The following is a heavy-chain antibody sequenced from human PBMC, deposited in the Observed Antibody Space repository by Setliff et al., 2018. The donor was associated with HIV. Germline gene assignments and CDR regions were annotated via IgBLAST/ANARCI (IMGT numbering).Heavy chain of an antibody. D-gene: IGHD3-22*01. CDR1: DDSMTSNY. CDR3: ARGKNYYDSSGYHY. CDR2: IYYSGST. V-gene: IGHV4-59*01. J-gene: IGHJ4*02. Sequence: PSETLSLTCTVSDDSMTSNYWSWIRQPPGKGLEWIGYIYYSGSTNYSPSLKSRVTISVDTSKNQFSLKLSSVTAADTAVYYCARGKNYYDSSGYHYWGQGTLVT.